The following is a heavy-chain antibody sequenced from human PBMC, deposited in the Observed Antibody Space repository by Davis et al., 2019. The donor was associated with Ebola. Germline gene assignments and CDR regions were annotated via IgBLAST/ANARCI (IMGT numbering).Heavy chain of an antibody. J-gene: IGHJ5*02. CDR2: IKQDGSEK. CDR1: GFTFSSYW. V-gene: IGHV3-7*01. CDR3: ARDLLYYDILTGFDP. D-gene: IGHD3-9*01. Sequence: GGSLRLSCAASGFTFSSYWMSWVRQAPGKGLEWVANIKQDGSEKYYVDSVKGRFTISRDNAKNSLYLQMNSLRAEDTAVYYCARDLLYYDILTGFDPWGQGTLVTVSS.